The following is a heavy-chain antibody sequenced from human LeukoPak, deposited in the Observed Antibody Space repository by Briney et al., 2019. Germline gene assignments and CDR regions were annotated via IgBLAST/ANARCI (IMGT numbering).Heavy chain of an antibody. CDR1: GFILSDHH. V-gene: IGHV3-72*01. CDR2: VRNKANTYST. D-gene: IGHD3-10*01. CDR3: VRVWRGYYFVS. J-gene: IGHJ4*02. Sequence: GGSLRLSCAASGFILSDHHMDWVSQAPEKGLEWVGRVRNKANTYSTNYAASVKGRFSITRDDSMNSVYLQMNSLKTEDTAVYYCVRVWRGYYFVSWGQRSLVTVSS.